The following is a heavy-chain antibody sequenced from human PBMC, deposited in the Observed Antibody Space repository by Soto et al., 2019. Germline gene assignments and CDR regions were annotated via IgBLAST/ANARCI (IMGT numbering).Heavy chain of an antibody. J-gene: IGHJ3*02. CDR2: ISGSGGST. CDR1: GFTFSSYA. CDR3: AKDHTDARVVVLDAFDI. Sequence: LRLSCAASGFTFSSYAMSWVRQAPGKGLEWVSAISGSGGSTYYADSVKGRFTISRDNSKNTLYLQMNSLRAEDTAVYYCAKDHTDARVVVLDAFDIWGQGTMVTVS. D-gene: IGHD2-15*01. V-gene: IGHV3-23*01.